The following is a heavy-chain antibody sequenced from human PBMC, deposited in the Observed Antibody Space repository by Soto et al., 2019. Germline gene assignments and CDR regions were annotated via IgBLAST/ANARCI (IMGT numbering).Heavy chain of an antibody. V-gene: IGHV2-5*01. J-gene: IGHJ3*02. CDR3: AHPRAELGYCSGTSCIDAFDI. Sequence: QITLKESGPTLVKPTQTLTLTCTFSGFSLTTSGVGVGWIRQSPGKALEWLALIYWNDDKHYSPSLESMLTITKFTTKNQVTLTMTTMDSVDTATYSCAHPRAELGYCSGTSCIDAFDIWGQGSVVTVSS. CDR2: IYWNDDK. CDR1: GFSLTTSGVG. D-gene: IGHD2-2*01.